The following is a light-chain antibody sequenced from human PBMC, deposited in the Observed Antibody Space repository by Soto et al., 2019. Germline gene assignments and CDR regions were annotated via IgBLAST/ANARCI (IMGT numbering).Light chain of an antibody. CDR2: DAS. CDR1: QDITTY. V-gene: IGKV1-33*01. J-gene: IGKJ4*01. CDR3: QQYYDLPPLT. Sequence: DVQLTQSPSSLSASVGDRVTITCQASQDITTYLHWYQQKPGKAPKLLISDASSLAPGGPSRFNGSESGTDLSFTIKSPQPENSGIYYGQQYYDLPPLTFGGGSTVE.